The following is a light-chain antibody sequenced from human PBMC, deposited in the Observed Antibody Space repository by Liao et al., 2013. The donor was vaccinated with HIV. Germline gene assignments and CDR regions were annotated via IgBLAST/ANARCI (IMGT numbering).Light chain of an antibody. CDR3: QVWDSNSDHPYV. CDR1: SIGSKS. Sequence: SYVLTQPSSLSVAPGKTARMTCGGNSIGSKSVHWYQQKPGQAPVLVIYYDSDRPSVIPERFSGSNSGNTATLSISRVEAGDEADYYCQVWDSNSDHPYVFGTGTKVTVL. J-gene: IGLJ1*01. CDR2: YDS. V-gene: IGLV3-21*01.